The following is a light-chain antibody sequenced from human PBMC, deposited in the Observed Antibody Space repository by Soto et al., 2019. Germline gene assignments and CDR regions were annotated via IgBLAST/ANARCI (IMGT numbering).Light chain of an antibody. Sequence: DIVLTQTPLSSPVTLGQPASISCRSSQSLVHSDGHTYLSWLQQRPGQPPRLLMYQISNRFSGVPDRFSGGGAGTDFTLKISRVEAEDVGVYYCMQCTHFPRTFGQGTKVEIK. CDR2: QIS. CDR1: QSLVHSDGHTY. J-gene: IGKJ1*01. V-gene: IGKV2-24*01. CDR3: MQCTHFPRT.